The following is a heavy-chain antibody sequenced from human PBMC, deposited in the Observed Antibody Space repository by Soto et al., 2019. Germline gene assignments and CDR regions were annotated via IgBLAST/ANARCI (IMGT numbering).Heavy chain of an antibody. CDR3: ATDQLSLLNYDY. CDR2: ISSSSAYI. Sequence: GGSLRLSCAASGFTFSSYSMTWVRQAPGKGLEWVSTISSSSAYIYYPDSVKGRFTISRDNAKNSLFLQMNSLRTEDTAVYYCATDQLSLLNYDYWGQGTLVTVSS. CDR1: GFTFSSYS. V-gene: IGHV3-21*01. D-gene: IGHD1-1*01. J-gene: IGHJ4*02.